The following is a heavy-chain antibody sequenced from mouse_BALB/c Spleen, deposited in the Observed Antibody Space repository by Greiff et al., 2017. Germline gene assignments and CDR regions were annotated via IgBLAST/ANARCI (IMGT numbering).Heavy chain of an antibody. J-gene: IGHJ1*01. Sequence: VQLQQSGAELVRPGALVKLSCKASGFNIKDYYMHWVKQRPEQGLEWIGWIDPENSNTIYDPKFQGKASITADTSSNTAYLQLSSLTSEDTAVYYCARKVYYRYDVRGWYFDVWGAGTTVTVSS. CDR1: GFNIKDYY. D-gene: IGHD2-14*01. V-gene: IGHV14-1*02. CDR2: IDPENSNT. CDR3: ARKVYYRYDVRGWYFDV.